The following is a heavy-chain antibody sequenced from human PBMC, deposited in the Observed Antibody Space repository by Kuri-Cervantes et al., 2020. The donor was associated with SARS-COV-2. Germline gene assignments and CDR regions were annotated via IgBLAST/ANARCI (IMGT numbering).Heavy chain of an antibody. CDR2: ISGSGGST. CDR1: GFTFSSYA. D-gene: IGHD3-10*01. V-gene: IGHV3-23*01. CDR3: AKEGFFYGSGRHFDY. J-gene: IGHJ4*02. Sequence: GESLKISCAASGFTFSSYAMSWVRQAPGKGLEWVSAISGSGGSTYYADSVKGRFTISRDNSKNTLYLQMNSLRAEDTAVYYCAKEGFFYGSGRHFDYWGRGTLVTVSS.